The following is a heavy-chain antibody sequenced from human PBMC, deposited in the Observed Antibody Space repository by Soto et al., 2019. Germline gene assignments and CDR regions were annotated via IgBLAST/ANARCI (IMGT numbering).Heavy chain of an antibody. V-gene: IGHV3-33*01. D-gene: IGHD3-22*01. J-gene: IGHJ4*02. CDR3: ARDLDSSGSIDY. CDR1: GFTFSSYG. Sequence: QVQLVESGGGVVQPGRSLRLSFAASGFTFSSYGMHWVRQAPGKGLEWVAVIWYDGSNKYYADSVKGRFTISRDNSKNTLYLQMNSLRSEDTAVYSCARDLDSSGSIDYWGQGTLVTVAS. CDR2: IWYDGSNK.